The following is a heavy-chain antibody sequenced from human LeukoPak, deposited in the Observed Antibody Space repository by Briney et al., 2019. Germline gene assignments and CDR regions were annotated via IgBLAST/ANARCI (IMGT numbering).Heavy chain of an antibody. CDR3: ARLPTVTTRGYYYYYYYMDV. J-gene: IGHJ6*03. D-gene: IGHD4-17*01. CDR2: IKQDGSEK. Sequence: PGGSLRLSCAASHFVFSSYWMSWVRQAPGKGLEWVANIKQDGSEKYYVDSVKGRFTISRDNAKNSLYLQMNSLRAEDTAVYYCARLPTVTTRGYYYYYYYMDVWGKGTTVTVSS. CDR1: HFVFSSYW. V-gene: IGHV3-7*01.